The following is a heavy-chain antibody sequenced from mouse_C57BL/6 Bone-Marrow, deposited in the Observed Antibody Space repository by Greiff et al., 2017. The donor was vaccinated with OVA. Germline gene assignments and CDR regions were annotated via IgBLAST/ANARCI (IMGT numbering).Heavy chain of an antibody. V-gene: IGHV1-50*01. CDR1: GYTFTSYW. D-gene: IGHD1-1*01. J-gene: IGHJ1*03. CDR3: ARPDGSSPHWYFDV. Sequence: QVQLQQSGAELVKPGASVKLSCKASGYTFTSYWMQWVKQRPGQGLEWIGEIDPSDSYTNYNQKFKGKATLTVATSSSTAYMQLSSLTSEDSAVYYCARPDGSSPHWYFDVWGTGTTVTVSS. CDR2: IDPSDSYT.